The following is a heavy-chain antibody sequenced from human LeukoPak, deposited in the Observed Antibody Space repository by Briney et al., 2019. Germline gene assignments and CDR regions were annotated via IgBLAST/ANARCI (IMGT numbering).Heavy chain of an antibody. CDR2: VSRSGSST. J-gene: IGHJ4*02. CDR3: ARIGSAAFTDY. D-gene: IGHD3-3*02. Sequence: PGGSLRLSCAASGFRVSNDYMAWVRQAPGKGLEWVSGVSRSGSSTKYADNVKGRFTMSRDNSKNSLFLQMNSLRAEDTALYYCARIGSAAFTDYWGQGTLVTVSS. CDR1: GFRVSNDY. V-gene: IGHV3-23*01.